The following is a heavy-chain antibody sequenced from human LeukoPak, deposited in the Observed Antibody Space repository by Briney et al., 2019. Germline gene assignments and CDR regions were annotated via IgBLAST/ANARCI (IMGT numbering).Heavy chain of an antibody. CDR1: GFTFSSYG. V-gene: IGHV3-33*01. CDR3: ARGDYYDSSGPFDY. J-gene: IGHJ4*02. Sequence: GGPLRLSCAASGFTFSSYGMHWVRQAPGKGLEWVAVIWYDGSNKYYADSVKGRFTISRDNSKNTLYLQMNSLRAEDTAVYYCARGDYYDSSGPFDYWGQGTLVTVSS. CDR2: IWYDGSNK. D-gene: IGHD3-22*01.